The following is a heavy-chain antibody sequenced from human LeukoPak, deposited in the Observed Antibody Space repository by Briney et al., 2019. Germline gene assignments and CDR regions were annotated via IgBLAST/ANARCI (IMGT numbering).Heavy chain of an antibody. CDR3: ARSGPVVVPAALDY. V-gene: IGHV1-69*13. CDR2: IIPIFGTA. J-gene: IGHJ4*01. CDR1: GGTFSSYA. Sequence: ASVKVSCKASGGTFSSYAISWVRQAPGQGLEWMGGIIPIFGTANYAQKFQGRVTITADESTSTACMELSSLRSEDTAVYYCARSGPVVVPAALDYWGQGTLVTVSS. D-gene: IGHD2-2*01.